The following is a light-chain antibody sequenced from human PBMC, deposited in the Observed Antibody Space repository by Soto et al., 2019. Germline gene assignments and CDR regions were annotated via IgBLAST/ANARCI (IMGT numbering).Light chain of an antibody. CDR2: RAS. J-gene: IGKJ1*01. CDR3: QQYNNWPGT. CDR1: QSVRSN. V-gene: IGKV3D-15*01. Sequence: PGGSATLSCRASQSVRSNLAGDQKTPRPPPSLLIQRASTRATGIPARFSGSGSGTEFPLTISSLQSEDFAVYFCQQYNNWPGTFGQGTKVDIK.